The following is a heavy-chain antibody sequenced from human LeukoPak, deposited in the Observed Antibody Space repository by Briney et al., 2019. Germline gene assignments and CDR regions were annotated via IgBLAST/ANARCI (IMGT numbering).Heavy chain of an antibody. J-gene: IGHJ4*02. V-gene: IGHV4-39*01. CDR1: GDSITTSSYY. D-gene: IGHD3-22*01. CDR3: ARLETYDSTLDY. CDR2: IYYSGST. Sequence: ETLSLSCAVSGDSITTSSYYWGWIRQPPGKGLEWIGNIYYSGSTYYNPSLKSRVTISVDTSNNQFSLWLSSVTAADTAVYYCARLETYDSTLDYWGQGTLVTVSS.